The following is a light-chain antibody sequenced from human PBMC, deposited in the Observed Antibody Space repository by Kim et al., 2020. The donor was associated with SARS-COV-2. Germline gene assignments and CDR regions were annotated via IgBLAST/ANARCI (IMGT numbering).Light chain of an antibody. V-gene: IGLV2-14*03. J-gene: IGLJ1*01. CDR1: SNDIGYYDY. CDR3: STHTRANTLV. Sequence: QSALTQPASVSGSPGQSITIPCTGTSNDIGYYDYVSWYQQYPGSAPTLILYEVNKRPPGISNRFSGSKSGNTASLTISGLQAADEARYYCSTHTRANTLVFGTGTKVTVL. CDR2: EVN.